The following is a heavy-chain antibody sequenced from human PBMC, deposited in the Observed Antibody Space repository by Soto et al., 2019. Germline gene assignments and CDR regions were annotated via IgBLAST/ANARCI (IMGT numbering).Heavy chain of an antibody. CDR3: VRDPTVTIDY. D-gene: IGHD4-17*01. Sequence: EVQLVESGGGLVQPGGSLRLSCAASGFTVSTNYMSWVRQAPGKGLEWVSVIYDTGSTYYADSVKGRFTISRDNSKNTLYLQMNSLRAEDTAVYYCVRDPTVTIDYWGQGTLVTVSS. CDR1: GFTVSTNY. J-gene: IGHJ4*02. V-gene: IGHV3-66*01. CDR2: IYDTGST.